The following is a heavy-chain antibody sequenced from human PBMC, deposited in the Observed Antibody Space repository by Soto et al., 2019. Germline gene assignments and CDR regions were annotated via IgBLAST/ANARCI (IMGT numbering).Heavy chain of an antibody. D-gene: IGHD4-4*01. J-gene: IGHJ6*02. Sequence: QVQLLQSGAEVMQPGASVKVSCKANGYMFRSYGISWVRQAPGQGLEWMGWISGSNGYTKYSENFQGRITMTTATSXSXXYMEMGSLKADDTAMYDCARSTTIVHPSRSDGMDVWGQGTTVTVPS. CDR2: ISGSNGYT. CDR3: ARSTTIVHPSRSDGMDV. V-gene: IGHV1-18*01. CDR1: GYMFRSYG.